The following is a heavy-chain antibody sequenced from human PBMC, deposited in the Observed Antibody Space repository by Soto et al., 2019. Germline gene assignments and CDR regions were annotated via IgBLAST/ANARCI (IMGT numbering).Heavy chain of an antibody. CDR1: GCTFTSYG. CDR3: ARDQVGQQFDY. Sequence: ASVKVSCKASGCTFTSYGISWVRQAPGQGREWMGWISAYNGNTNYAQKLQGRVSMTTDTSTSPAYIELRGGRSDDSPVYDCARDQVGQQFDYWGQGTLVTVSS. J-gene: IGHJ4*02. D-gene: IGHD6-13*01. CDR2: ISAYNGNT. V-gene: IGHV1-18*01.